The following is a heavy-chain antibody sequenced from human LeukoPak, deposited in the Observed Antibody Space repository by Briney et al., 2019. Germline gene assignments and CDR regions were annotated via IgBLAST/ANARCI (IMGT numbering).Heavy chain of an antibody. Sequence: GGSLRLSCAASGFTFSSYGMHWVRQAPGKGLEWVAVISYDGSNKYYADSVKGRFTISRDNSKNTLYLQMNSLRAEDTAVYYCAKPYYYDSSGYYYVPYYFDYWGQGTLVTVSS. J-gene: IGHJ4*02. CDR3: AKPYYYDSSGYYYVPYYFDY. CDR1: GFTFSSYG. V-gene: IGHV3-30*18. D-gene: IGHD3-22*01. CDR2: ISYDGSNK.